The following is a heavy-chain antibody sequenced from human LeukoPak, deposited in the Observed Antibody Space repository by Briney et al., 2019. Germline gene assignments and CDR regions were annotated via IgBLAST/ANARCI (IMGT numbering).Heavy chain of an antibody. J-gene: IGHJ4*02. D-gene: IGHD3-9*01. V-gene: IGHV4-59*05. CDR3: ARLRYFDWLLGDGDY. CDR1: GGSISGYY. Sequence: PSETLSLTCSVSGGSISGYYWSWIRQPPGKGLEWIGSIYYSGSTYYNPSLKSRVTISVDTSKNQFSLKLSSVTAADTAVYYCARLRYFDWLLGDGDYWGQGTLVTVSS. CDR2: IYYSGST.